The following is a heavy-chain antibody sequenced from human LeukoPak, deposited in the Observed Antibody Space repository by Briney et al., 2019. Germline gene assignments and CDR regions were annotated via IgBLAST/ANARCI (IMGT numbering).Heavy chain of an antibody. D-gene: IGHD6-19*01. CDR1: GGSISSGGYY. Sequence: SETLSLTCTVSGGSISSGGYYWSWIRQHPGKGLQSIGYLYYSGSTYYNPSLKSRVTMSMDTSKKQISLRLSSVTAADTAVYYCATEQVSGSAWGFDYWGQGSLVTVSS. V-gene: IGHV4-31*03. CDR3: ATEQVSGSAWGFDY. CDR2: LYYSGST. J-gene: IGHJ4*02.